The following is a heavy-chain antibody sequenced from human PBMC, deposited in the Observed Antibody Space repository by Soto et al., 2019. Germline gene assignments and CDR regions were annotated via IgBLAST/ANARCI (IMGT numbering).Heavy chain of an antibody. Sequence: GGSLRLSCAASGFTFSSYSMNWVRQAPGKGLEWISCISTTSSSIYYADSVKGRFTISRDNAKNSLFLQMNSLRDEDTAVYYCARKGVAFDYWGQGALVTVSS. J-gene: IGHJ4*02. V-gene: IGHV3-48*02. CDR1: GFTFSSYS. D-gene: IGHD3-3*01. CDR2: ISTTSSSI. CDR3: ARKGVAFDY.